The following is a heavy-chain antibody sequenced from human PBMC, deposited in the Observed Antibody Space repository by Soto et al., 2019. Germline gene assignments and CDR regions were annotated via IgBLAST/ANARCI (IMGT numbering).Heavy chain of an antibody. CDR1: GGSISSGGYY. CDR2: IYYSGST. V-gene: IGHV4-31*03. CDR3: ARFPRGYSYGHFDY. Sequence: SETLSLTCTVSGGSISSGGYYWSWIRQHPGKGLEWIGYIYYSGSTYYNPSLKSRVTISVDTSKNQFSLKLSSVTAADTAVYYCARFPRGYSYGHFDYWGQGTLVTVSS. J-gene: IGHJ4*02. D-gene: IGHD5-18*01.